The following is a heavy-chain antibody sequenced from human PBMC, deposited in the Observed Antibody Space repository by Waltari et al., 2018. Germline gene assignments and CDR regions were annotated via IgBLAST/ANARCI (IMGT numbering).Heavy chain of an antibody. CDR3: ARGSGGSRRQLSYYGMDV. CDR1: GGTFSSYA. J-gene: IGHJ6*02. Sequence: QVQLVQSGAEVKKPGSSVKVSCKASGGTFSSYAISWVRQAPGQGLEWMGGISPIVGTANYAQKFQGRVTITADKATSTAYRERSSLRSEDTAVYYCARGSGGSRRQLSYYGMDVWGQGTTVTVSS. CDR2: ISPIVGTA. V-gene: IGHV1-69*14. D-gene: IGHD2-15*01.